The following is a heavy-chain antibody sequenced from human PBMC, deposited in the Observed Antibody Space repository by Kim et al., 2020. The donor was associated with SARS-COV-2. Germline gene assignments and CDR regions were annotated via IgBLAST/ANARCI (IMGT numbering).Heavy chain of an antibody. CDR1: GFTFSSYS. CDR2: ISSSSSTI. J-gene: IGHJ6*02. Sequence: GGSLRLSCAASGFTFSSYSMNWVRQAPGKGLEWVSYISSSSSTIYYADSVKGRFTISRDNAKNSLYLQMNSLRDEDTAVYYCARDPRYSSSWYERGYYGMDVWGQGTTVTVSS. CDR3: ARDPRYSSSWYERGYYGMDV. V-gene: IGHV3-48*02. D-gene: IGHD6-13*01.